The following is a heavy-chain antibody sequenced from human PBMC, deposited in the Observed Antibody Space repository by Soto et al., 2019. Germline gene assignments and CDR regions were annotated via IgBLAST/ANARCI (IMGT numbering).Heavy chain of an antibody. CDR1: GGSLGSSGYY. V-gene: IGHV4-39*01. D-gene: IGHD6-13*01. CDR2: IYYSGNT. J-gene: IGHJ4*02. Sequence: SETLSLTRTVSGGSLGSSGYYWGWIRQSPGKGLEWIGNIYYSGNTFYNPSLKSRVTISVDTSKNQIYLHLSAVTAADTAIFYCASIAAPGTTHFDFWGQGTLVTVSS. CDR3: ASIAAPGTTHFDF.